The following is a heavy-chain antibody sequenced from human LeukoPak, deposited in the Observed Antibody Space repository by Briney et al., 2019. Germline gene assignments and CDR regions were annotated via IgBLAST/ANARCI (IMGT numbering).Heavy chain of an antibody. CDR1: GYTFTNYY. CDR3: ARNRWLDC. V-gene: IGHV1-46*01. CDR2: INPSGGST. J-gene: IGHJ4*02. D-gene: IGHD5-24*01. Sequence: ASVKVSCKASGYTFTNYYMHWVRQAPGQGLEWMGIINPSGGSTTYAQKFQDRVTMTRDMSTSTVYMELSSLRSGDTAVYYCARNRWLDCWGQGTLVTVPS.